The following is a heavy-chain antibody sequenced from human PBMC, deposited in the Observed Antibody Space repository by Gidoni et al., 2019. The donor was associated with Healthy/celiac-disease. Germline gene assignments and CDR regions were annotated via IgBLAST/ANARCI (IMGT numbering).Heavy chain of an antibody. D-gene: IGHD3-3*01. Sequence: EVQLVESGGGLVQLGGSLRLCCPASGFTFRRYALGWVRQAPGEGRGWVSAISGSGGSTYYADSVKGRFTISRDNSKNTLYRQMNSLRAEDTAVYYCAKDPPPDYDFWSGYFAADYWGQGTLVTVSS. CDR1: GFTFRRYA. V-gene: IGHV3-23*04. J-gene: IGHJ4*02. CDR3: AKDPPPDYDFWSGYFAADY. CDR2: ISGSGGST.